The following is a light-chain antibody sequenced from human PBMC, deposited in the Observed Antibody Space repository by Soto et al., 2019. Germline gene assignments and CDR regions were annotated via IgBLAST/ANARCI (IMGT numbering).Light chain of an antibody. J-gene: IGKJ4*01. CDR1: QGISSY. CDR2: AAS. CDR3: LQDYSYPLT. Sequence: DIQFTKSPSFLSASVGDIVTITCRASQGISSYLAWYQQKPGKAPKLLIYAASTLQSGVPSRFSGSASGTDFTLTISSLQPEDFATYYCLQDYSYPLTFGGGTKVDIK. V-gene: IGKV1-9*01.